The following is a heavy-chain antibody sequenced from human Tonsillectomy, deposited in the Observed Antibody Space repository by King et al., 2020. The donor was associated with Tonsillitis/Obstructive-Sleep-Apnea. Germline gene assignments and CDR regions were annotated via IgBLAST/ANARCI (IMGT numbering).Heavy chain of an antibody. D-gene: IGHD3-22*01. CDR1: GFTFSSYA. Sequence: QVQLVESGGGVVQPGRSLRLSCAASGFTFSSYAMHWVRQAPGRGLEWVAAISSDGNNKYYADSVKGRFTISRDNSKNTVYLQMNSLRAEDTAVYYCARVDTMIVVVTYFDYWGQGTLVTVSS. CDR3: ARVDTMIVVVTYFDY. V-gene: IGHV3-30*04. CDR2: ISSDGNNK. J-gene: IGHJ4*02.